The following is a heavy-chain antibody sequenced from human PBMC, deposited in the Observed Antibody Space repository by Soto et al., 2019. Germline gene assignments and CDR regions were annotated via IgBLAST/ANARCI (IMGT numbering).Heavy chain of an antibody. CDR3: ARVAHWNYQRAYNWFDP. CDR1: GGTFSSYA. Sequence: GASVKVSCKXSGGTFSSYAISWVRQAPGQGLEWMGGIIPIFGTANYAQKFQGRVTITADESTSTAYMELSSLRSEDTAVYYCARVAHWNYQRAYNWFDPWGQGTLVTVSS. V-gene: IGHV1-69*13. CDR2: IIPIFGTA. D-gene: IGHD1-7*01. J-gene: IGHJ5*02.